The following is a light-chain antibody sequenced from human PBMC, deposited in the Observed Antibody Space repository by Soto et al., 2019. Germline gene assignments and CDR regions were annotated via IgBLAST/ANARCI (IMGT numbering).Light chain of an antibody. V-gene: IGLV2-14*01. CDR2: DVS. CDR3: SSYTSSSTLYV. Sequence: QSALTQPASVSGSPGQSITISCTGTSSDVGGYNYVSWYQQHPGKAPKLMIYDVSNRPSGVSNRLSGSKSGNTASLTISGLQAEDEADYYSSSYTSSSTLYVFGTWTKVTVL. J-gene: IGLJ1*01. CDR1: SSDVGGYNY.